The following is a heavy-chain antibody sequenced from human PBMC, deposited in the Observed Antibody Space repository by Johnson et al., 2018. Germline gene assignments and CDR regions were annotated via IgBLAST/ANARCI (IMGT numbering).Heavy chain of an antibody. Sequence: FQGQVTISADKSISTAYLQWSSLKASDTAMYYCARLGYSSSSGFDPWGQGTLVTVSS. J-gene: IGHJ5*02. D-gene: IGHD6-6*01. CDR3: ARLGYSSSSGFDP. V-gene: IGHV5-51*01.